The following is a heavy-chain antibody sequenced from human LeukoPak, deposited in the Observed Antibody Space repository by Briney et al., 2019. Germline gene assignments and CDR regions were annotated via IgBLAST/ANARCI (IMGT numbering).Heavy chain of an antibody. CDR1: GFTFSSYG. J-gene: IGHJ4*02. CDR3: AKDGVSGFCSGGSCSSCDY. V-gene: IGHV3-30*18. Sequence: PGGSLRLSCAASGFTFSSYGMHWVRQAPGKGLEWVAVISYDGSKKYYPDSVKGRFTISRDNSKKTLYLQMDSLRAEDTAVYYCAKDGVSGFCSGGSCSSCDYWGQGSLVTVSS. CDR2: ISYDGSKK. D-gene: IGHD2-15*01.